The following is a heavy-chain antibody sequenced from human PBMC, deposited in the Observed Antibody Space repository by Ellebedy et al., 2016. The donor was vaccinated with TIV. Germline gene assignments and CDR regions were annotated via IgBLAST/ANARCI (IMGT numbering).Heavy chain of an antibody. V-gene: IGHV1-2*04. CDR1: GYTFTGYY. CDR2: INPNSGGT. CDR3: ARDREIRGSLAYFDL. J-gene: IGHJ2*01. Sequence: ASVKVSXXASGYTFTGYYMHWVRQAPGQGLEWMGCINPNSGGTNYAQKFQGWVTMTRDTSISTAYMELSRLRSDDTAVYYCARDREIRGSLAYFDLWGRGTLVTVSS. D-gene: IGHD3-10*01.